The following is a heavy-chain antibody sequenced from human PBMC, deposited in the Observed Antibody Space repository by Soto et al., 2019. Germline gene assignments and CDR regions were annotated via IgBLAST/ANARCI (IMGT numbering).Heavy chain of an antibody. J-gene: IGHJ3*02. V-gene: IGHV4-31*03. CDR2: IYYSGST. CDR1: GGSIRSGGYY. CDR3: ARDASRGYSGYDFGGVHAFDI. D-gene: IGHD5-12*01. Sequence: PSETLSLTCTFSGGSIRSGGYYWSWIRQDPGKGLEWIGYIYYSGSTYYNPSLKSRVTISVDTSKNQFSLKLSSVTAADTAVYYCARDASRGYSGYDFGGVHAFDIWGQGTMVTVSS.